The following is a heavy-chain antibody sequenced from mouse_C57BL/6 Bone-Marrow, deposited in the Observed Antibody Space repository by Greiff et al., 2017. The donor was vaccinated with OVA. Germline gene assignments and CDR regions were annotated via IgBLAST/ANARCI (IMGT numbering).Heavy chain of an antibody. D-gene: IGHD2-3*01. CDR2: INPSSGYT. V-gene: IGHV1-4*01. Sequence: VKLMESGAELARPGASVKMSCKASGYTFTSYTMHWVKQRPGQGLEWIGYINPSSGYTKYNQKFKDKATLTADKSSSTAYMQLSSLTSEDSAVYYCAREGMVLPFDYWGQGTTLTVSS. CDR1: GYTFTSYT. J-gene: IGHJ2*01. CDR3: AREGMVLPFDY.